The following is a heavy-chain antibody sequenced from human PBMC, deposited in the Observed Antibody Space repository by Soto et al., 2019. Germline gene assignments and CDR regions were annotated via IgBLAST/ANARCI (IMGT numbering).Heavy chain of an antibody. CDR1: GGSFSGYY. CDR3: ARGGPIVVVVPAAMRYYYYYMDV. Sequence: SVTLSLTCAVYGGSFSGYYWSWIRQPPGKGLEWIGEINHSGSTNYNPSLKSRVTISVDTSKNQFSLKLSSVTAADTAVYYCARGGPIVVVVPAAMRYYYYYMDVWGKGTTVTVSS. J-gene: IGHJ6*03. CDR2: INHSGST. V-gene: IGHV4-34*01. D-gene: IGHD2-2*01.